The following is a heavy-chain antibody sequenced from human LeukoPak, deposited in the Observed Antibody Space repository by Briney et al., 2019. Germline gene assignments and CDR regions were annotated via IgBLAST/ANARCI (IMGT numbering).Heavy chain of an antibody. J-gene: IGHJ4*02. CDR1: GFTFSSYG. CDR2: IRYDGSNK. CDR3: AKDRTYYDSSGYRH. D-gene: IGHD3-22*01. Sequence: GGSLRLSCAASGFTFSSYGMHWVRQAPGRGLEWVAFIRYDGSNKYYADSVKGRFTISRDNSKNTLYLQMNSLRAEDTAVYYCAKDRTYYDSSGYRHRGQGTLVTVSS. V-gene: IGHV3-30*02.